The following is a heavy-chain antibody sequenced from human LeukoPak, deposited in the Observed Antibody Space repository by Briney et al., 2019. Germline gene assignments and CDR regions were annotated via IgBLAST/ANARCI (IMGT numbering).Heavy chain of an antibody. CDR2: ISSSGSTI. Sequence: GGSMRLSCAASGFTFISYEMNWVRPAPGKGLEWVSYISSSGSTIYYADSVKGRFTISRDNAKNSLYLQMNSLRAEDTAVYYCARNYYGMDVWGQGTTVTVSS. CDR1: GFTFISYE. CDR3: ARNYYGMDV. J-gene: IGHJ6*02. V-gene: IGHV3-48*03.